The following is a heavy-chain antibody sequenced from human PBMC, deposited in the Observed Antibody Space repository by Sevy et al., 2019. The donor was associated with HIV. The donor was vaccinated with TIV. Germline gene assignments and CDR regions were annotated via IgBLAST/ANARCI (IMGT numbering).Heavy chain of an antibody. CDR1: GFIFSNFA. Sequence: GGSLRLSCTVSGFIFSNFAMHWVRQAPGKGLEWVAVRSYDGSHKYYADSVMGRFTVSRDNSRNILSLEMNSLRRDDTAVYYCARGENDDEFFQYWGQGTLVTVSS. CDR3: ARGENDDEFFQY. V-gene: IGHV3-30*04. J-gene: IGHJ1*01. CDR2: RSYDGSHK. D-gene: IGHD1-26*01.